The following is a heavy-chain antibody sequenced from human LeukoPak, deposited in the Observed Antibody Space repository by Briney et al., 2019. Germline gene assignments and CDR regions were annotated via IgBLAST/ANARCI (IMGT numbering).Heavy chain of an antibody. CDR2: IYYTGST. CDR3: ARGSNRCSSTSCYTEWYFDL. V-gene: IGHV4-59*01. D-gene: IGHD2-2*02. Sequence: SETLSLTFTVSGGSISSYYWSWIRQPPGKGLEWIGHIYYTGSTNYNPSLKSRVTISVDTSKNQFSLKLSSVTAADTAVYYCARGSNRCSSTSCYTEWYFDLWGRGTLVTVSS. CDR1: GGSISSYY. J-gene: IGHJ2*01.